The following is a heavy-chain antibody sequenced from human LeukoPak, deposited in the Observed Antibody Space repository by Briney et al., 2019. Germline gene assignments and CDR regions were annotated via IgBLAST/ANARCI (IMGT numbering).Heavy chain of an antibody. D-gene: IGHD6-13*01. CDR3: ARVTSSWTGYYYGMDV. CDR2: NSAYNGNT. Sequence: ASVKVSCKASGYTFTSYGISWVRQAPGQGLEWMGWNSAYNGNTNYAQKLQGRVTMTTDTSTSTAYMELRSLRSDDTAVYYCARVTSSWTGYYYGMDVWGQGTTVTVSS. J-gene: IGHJ6*02. CDR1: GYTFTSYG. V-gene: IGHV1-18*01.